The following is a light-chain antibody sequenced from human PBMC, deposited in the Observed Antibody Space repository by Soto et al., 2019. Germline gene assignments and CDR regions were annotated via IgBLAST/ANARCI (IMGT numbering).Light chain of an antibody. CDR3: CSYSSSSTSLYV. Sequence: QSALTQPASVSGSPGQSITISCTGTSSDVGGSHYVSWYQHHPGKAPKLMIYEVSNRPSGVSNRFSGSKSGNTASLTISELQAEDEADYYCCSYSSSSTSLYVFGTGTKLTVL. CDR1: SSDVGGSHY. V-gene: IGLV2-14*01. CDR2: EVS. J-gene: IGLJ1*01.